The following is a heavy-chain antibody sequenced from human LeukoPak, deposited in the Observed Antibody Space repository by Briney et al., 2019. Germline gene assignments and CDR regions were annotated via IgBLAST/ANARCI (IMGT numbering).Heavy chain of an antibody. CDR2: ISSNYDYI. Sequence: PGGSLRLSCAASGFTFSTYTMNWVRQAPGKGLEWVSSISSNYDYIYYADSVKGRFTISRDNAKNSLYLQMNSLRAEDTAVYYCARTIAGAFDIWGQGTMVTVSS. CDR1: GFTFSTYT. CDR3: ARTIAGAFDI. J-gene: IGHJ3*02. D-gene: IGHD3-9*01. V-gene: IGHV3-21*01.